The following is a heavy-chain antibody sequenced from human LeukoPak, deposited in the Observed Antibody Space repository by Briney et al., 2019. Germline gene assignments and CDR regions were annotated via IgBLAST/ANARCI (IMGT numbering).Heavy chain of an antibody. CDR2: IYHSGST. CDR1: GYSISSGYY. V-gene: IGHV4-38-2*01. J-gene: IGHJ4*02. CDR3: ASYCSGGSCWCY. Sequence: SETLSLTCAVSGYSISSGYYWGWIRQPPGKGLEWIGSIYHSGSTYYNPSLKSRVTISVDTSKNQFSLKLSSVTAADTAVYYCASYCSGGSCWCYWGQGTLVTVSP. D-gene: IGHD2-15*01.